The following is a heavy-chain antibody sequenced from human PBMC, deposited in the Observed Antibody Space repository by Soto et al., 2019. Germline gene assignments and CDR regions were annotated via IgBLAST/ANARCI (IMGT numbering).Heavy chain of an antibody. CDR3: ARGSVASADKPSGMDV. Sequence: GASVKVSCKASGYTFTSYYMHWVRQAPGQGLEWMGIINPSGGSTSYAQKFQGRVTMTRDTSTSTAYMELSSLRSDDTAVYYCARGSVASADKPSGMDVWGQGTTVTV. CDR1: GYTFTSYY. J-gene: IGHJ6*02. CDR2: INPSGGST. D-gene: IGHD6-13*01. V-gene: IGHV1-46*01.